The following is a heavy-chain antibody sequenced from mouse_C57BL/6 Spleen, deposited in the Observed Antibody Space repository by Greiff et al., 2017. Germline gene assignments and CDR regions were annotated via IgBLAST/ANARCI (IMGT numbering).Heavy chain of an antibody. CDR1: GISITTGNYR. CDR3: ARDLYYGYQRYFDV. Sequence: EVPLQESGPGLVKPSQTVFLPCTVTGISITTGNYRWSWIRQFPGNKLEWIGYIYYSGTITYNPSLTSRPTITRDTPKNQFFLEMNSLTAEDTATCDCARDLYYGYQRYFDVWGTGTTVTVSS. D-gene: IGHD2-2*01. V-gene: IGHV3-5*01. J-gene: IGHJ1*03. CDR2: IYYSGTI.